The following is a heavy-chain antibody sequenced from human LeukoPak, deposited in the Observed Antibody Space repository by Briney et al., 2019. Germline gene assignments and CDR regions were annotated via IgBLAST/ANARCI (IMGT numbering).Heavy chain of an antibody. Sequence: SETLSLTCTVSGGSISSTSYYWAWIRQPPGKGLEWIGNIYYVGNTYYNPSLKSRVTMSIDTSKNEFSLKLISVTAADTAVYYCGRGRGFDVFDIWGQGTMVTVSS. CDR1: GGSISSTSYY. D-gene: IGHD3-10*01. CDR2: IYYVGNT. V-gene: IGHV4-39*07. J-gene: IGHJ3*02. CDR3: GRGRGFDVFDI.